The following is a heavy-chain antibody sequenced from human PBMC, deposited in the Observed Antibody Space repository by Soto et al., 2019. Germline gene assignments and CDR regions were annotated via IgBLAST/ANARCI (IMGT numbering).Heavy chain of an antibody. CDR2: ISKSDYT. V-gene: IGHV3-21*04. CDR3: ARVRRGPGIAARPGDP. Sequence: GGSLRLSCAASGFTFSSYSMNWVRQAPGKGLEWVSSISKSDYTYYSDSVKGRVTISVDKSKNQFSPKLSSVTAADTAVYYCARVRRGPGIAARPGDPWGQGTLVTVSS. D-gene: IGHD6-6*01. J-gene: IGHJ5*02. CDR1: GFTFSSYS.